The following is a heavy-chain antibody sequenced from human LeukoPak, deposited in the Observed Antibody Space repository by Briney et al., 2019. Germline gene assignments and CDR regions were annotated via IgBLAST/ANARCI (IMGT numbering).Heavy chain of an antibody. CDR2: IYYSGST. CDR1: GGSVSSGSYY. D-gene: IGHD4-11*01. J-gene: IGHJ6*02. V-gene: IGHV4-61*01. CDR3: ARDTVTEYYYYGMDV. Sequence: SETLSLTCTVSGGSVSSGSYYWSWIRQPPGKGLEWIGYIYYSGSTNYNPSLKGRVTISVDTSKNQFSLKLSSVTAADTAVYYCARDTVTEYYYYGMDVWGQGTTVTVSS.